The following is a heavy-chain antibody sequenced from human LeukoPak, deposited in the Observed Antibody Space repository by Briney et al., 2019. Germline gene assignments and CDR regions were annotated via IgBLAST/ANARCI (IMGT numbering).Heavy chain of an antibody. CDR1: GFTFSDYY. CDR2: ISGSGSST. CDR3: AKRPRILTGYAYYFDY. V-gene: IGHV3-23*01. Sequence: GGSLRLSCAASGFTFSDYYMSWIRQAPGKGPEWVSVISGSGSSTYYADSVKGRFTTSRDNSKNTLFLQMNSLRAEDTAVYYCAKRPRILTGYAYYFDYWGQGTLVTVSS. J-gene: IGHJ4*02. D-gene: IGHD3-9*01.